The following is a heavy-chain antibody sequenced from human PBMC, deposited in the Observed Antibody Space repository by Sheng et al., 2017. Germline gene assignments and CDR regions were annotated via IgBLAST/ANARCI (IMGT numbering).Heavy chain of an antibody. V-gene: IGHV3-30*04. CDR3: ARGLPSNYYGMDV. CDR1: GFTFSSYA. J-gene: IGHJ6*02. CDR2: ISYDGSNK. Sequence: QVQLVESGGGVVQPGRSLRLSCAASGFTFSSYAMHWVRQAPGKGLEWVAVISYDGSNKYYADSVKGRFTISRDNSKNTLYLQMNSLRAEDTAVYYCARGLPSNYYGMDVWGQGTTVTVSS.